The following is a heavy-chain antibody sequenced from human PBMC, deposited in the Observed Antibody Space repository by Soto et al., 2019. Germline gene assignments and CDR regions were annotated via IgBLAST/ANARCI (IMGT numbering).Heavy chain of an antibody. CDR2: ISGNSGNS. Sequence: GASVKVSFKASGYSFTNYGINWLRQAPGQGLEWMGWISGNSGNSNYARKLQGRVTLTTDTSTSTAYMELRSLTSDDTAMYFCARDEKDYCSSASCPYFDYWGQGALVTVSS. CDR3: ARDEKDYCSSASCPYFDY. D-gene: IGHD2-2*01. V-gene: IGHV1-18*01. CDR1: GYSFTNYG. J-gene: IGHJ4*02.